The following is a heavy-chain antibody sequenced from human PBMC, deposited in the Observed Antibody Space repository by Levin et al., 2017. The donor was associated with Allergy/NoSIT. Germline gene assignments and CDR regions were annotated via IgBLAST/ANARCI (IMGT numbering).Heavy chain of an antibody. J-gene: IGHJ4*02. CDR1: GFSLSTSGVG. CDR3: AHSRVGYYDSSGYYYPIFPFDY. CDR2: IYWDDDK. Sequence: SGPTLVKPTQTLTLTCTFSGFSLSTSGVGVGWIRQPPGKALEWLALIYWDDDKRYSPSLKSRLTITKDTSKNQVVLTMTNMDPVDTATYYCAHSRVGYYDSSGYYYPIFPFDYWGQGTLVTVSS. D-gene: IGHD3-22*01. V-gene: IGHV2-5*02.